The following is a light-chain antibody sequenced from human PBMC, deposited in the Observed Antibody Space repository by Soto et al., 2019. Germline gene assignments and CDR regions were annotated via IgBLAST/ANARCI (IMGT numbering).Light chain of an antibody. V-gene: IGKV1-5*03. J-gene: IGKJ1*01. CDR2: KAS. CDR1: QTISNW. Sequence: DIQMTQSPSTLSASVGDRVTITCRASQTISNWLAWYQQKPGKAPKLLIYKASSLESGVPSRFSGSGSGTDFTLTISSLEPEDFAVYYCQQRNDWPWTFGQGTKVDIK. CDR3: QQRNDWPWT.